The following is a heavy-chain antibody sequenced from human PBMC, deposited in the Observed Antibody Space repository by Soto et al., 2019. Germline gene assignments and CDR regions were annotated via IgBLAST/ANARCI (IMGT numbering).Heavy chain of an antibody. Sequence: TGGSLRLSCAASGFAFDSYWMHWVRQVPGERPVWVSRIDYDGTTTTYADFVKGRFTISRDNAKNTLYLQMNNLRAEDTAVYYCTRGPRPSSAGTGAYWGQGTQVTVSS. CDR3: TRGPRPSSAGTGAY. V-gene: IGHV3-74*01. CDR1: GFAFDSYW. D-gene: IGHD3-10*01. J-gene: IGHJ4*02. CDR2: IDYDGTTT.